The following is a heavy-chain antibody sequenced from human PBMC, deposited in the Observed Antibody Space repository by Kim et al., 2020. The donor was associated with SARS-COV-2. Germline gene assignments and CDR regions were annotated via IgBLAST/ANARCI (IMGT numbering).Heavy chain of an antibody. J-gene: IGHJ4*02. D-gene: IGHD3-22*01. CDR2: ISYDGSNK. CDR1: GFTFSSYG. V-gene: IGHV3-30*18. Sequence: GGSLRLSCAASGFTFSSYGIHWVRQAPGKGLEWVAVISYDGSNKYYADSVKGRFTISRDNSKNTLYLQMNSLRAEDTAVYYCAKDGTYYYDSSGYYPLDYWGQGTLVTVSS. CDR3: AKDGTYYYDSSGYYPLDY.